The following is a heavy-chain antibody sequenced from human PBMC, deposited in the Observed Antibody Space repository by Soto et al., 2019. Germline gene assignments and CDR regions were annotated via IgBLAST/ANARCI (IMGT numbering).Heavy chain of an antibody. D-gene: IGHD1-1*01. CDR1: GFTFSSYS. CDR2: ISSSSSYI. V-gene: IGHV3-21*01. Sequence: AGGSLRLSCAASGFTFSSYSMNWVRQAPGKGLEWVSSISSSSSYIYYADSVKGRFTISRDNAKNSLYLQMNSLRAEDTAVYYCARRQHTWTTYYYYMDVWGKGTTVTVSS. CDR3: ARRQHTWTTYYYYMDV. J-gene: IGHJ6*03.